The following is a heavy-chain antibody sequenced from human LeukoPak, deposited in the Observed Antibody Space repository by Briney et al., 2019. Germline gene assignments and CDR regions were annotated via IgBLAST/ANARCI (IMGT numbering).Heavy chain of an antibody. J-gene: IGHJ5*02. V-gene: IGHV3-21*01. CDR1: GFTFRSYE. CDR3: ARDYSGYDLGWFDP. D-gene: IGHD5-12*01. Sequence: PGGSLRLSCEDSGFTFRSYEMNWVRQAPGKGLEWVSSISSSSSYIHYADSVKGRFTISRDNAKNSLYLQMNSLRAEDTAVYYRARDYSGYDLGWFDPWGQGTLVTVSS. CDR2: ISSSSSYI.